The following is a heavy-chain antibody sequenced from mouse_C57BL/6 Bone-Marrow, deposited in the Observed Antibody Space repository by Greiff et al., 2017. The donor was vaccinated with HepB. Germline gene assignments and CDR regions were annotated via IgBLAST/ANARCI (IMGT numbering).Heavy chain of an antibody. CDR3: ARDRTAVVFDY. J-gene: IGHJ2*01. CDR1: GFTFSSYA. CDR2: ISDGGSYT. V-gene: IGHV5-4*01. D-gene: IGHD1-1*01. Sequence: EVQLVESGAGLVKPGGSVNLSCAASGFTFSSYAMSWVHPSPEKRLEWVATISDGGSYTYYKDNVKGRITNSRDNANNNLYMQMSQLKSEDTAMYYGARDRTAVVFDYWGQGTTLTVSS.